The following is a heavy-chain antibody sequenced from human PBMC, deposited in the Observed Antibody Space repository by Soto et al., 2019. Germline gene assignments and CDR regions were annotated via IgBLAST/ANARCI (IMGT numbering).Heavy chain of an antibody. CDR3: TTDSYFTLKLVRFDY. V-gene: IGHV4-31*03. J-gene: IGHJ4*01. CDR2: IYYSGST. Sequence: SSETLSLTCTVSGGSISSGGYYWSWIRQHPGKGLEWIGYIYYSGSTYYNPSLKSRVTISVDTSKNQFSLKLSSVTAADTAVYYCTTDSYFTLKLVRFDYWGLGTLVTVSS. CDR1: GGSISSGGYY. D-gene: IGHD3-22*01.